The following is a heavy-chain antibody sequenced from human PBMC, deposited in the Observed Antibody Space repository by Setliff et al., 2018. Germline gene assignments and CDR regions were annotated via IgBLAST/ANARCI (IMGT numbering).Heavy chain of an antibody. Sequence: PSETLSLTCSVSGGSISSSIYSWDWIRQPPGKGLEWIGNSYNSGNTYYNASLKSRVTISVDTSKNQFSLKLTSVTAADTAVYYCARRYEVVIITKTGAFDIWGPGTMVTVSS. CDR2: SYNSGNT. D-gene: IGHD3-22*01. CDR3: ARRYEVVIITKTGAFDI. CDR1: GGSISSSIYS. V-gene: IGHV4-39*01. J-gene: IGHJ3*02.